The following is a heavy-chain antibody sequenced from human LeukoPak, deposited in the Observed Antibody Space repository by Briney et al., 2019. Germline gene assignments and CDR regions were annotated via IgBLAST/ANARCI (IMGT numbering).Heavy chain of an antibody. CDR3: ARDPVAAAAAARGTLGYFDY. J-gene: IGHJ4*02. CDR2: IWYDGSNK. CDR1: GFTFSSYG. D-gene: IGHD6-13*01. Sequence: PGRSLRLSCAASGFTFSSYGMHWVRQAPGEGLEWVAVIWYDGSNKYYADSVKGRFTISRDNSKNTLYLQMNSLKAEDTAVYYCARDPVAAAAAARGTLGYFDYWGQGTLVTVSS. V-gene: IGHV3-33*01.